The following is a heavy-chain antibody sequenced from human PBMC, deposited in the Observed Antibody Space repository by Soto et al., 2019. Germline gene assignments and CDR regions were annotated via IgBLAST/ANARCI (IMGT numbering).Heavy chain of an antibody. Sequence: QVQLRESGPGLVKPSGTLSLTCAVSGGSISSNHWWNWVRQAPGKGLEWIGDIYHSGSTNDNLSLKRRITMSVDKSKYPSYLRLNSVTAADTATYFGAKFRFGDNLDYYGMVVWGQGTTVTVSS. V-gene: IGHV4-4*02. J-gene: IGHJ6*02. CDR3: AKFRFGDNLDYYGMVV. CDR1: GGSISSNHW. CDR2: IYHSGST. D-gene: IGHD3-16*01.